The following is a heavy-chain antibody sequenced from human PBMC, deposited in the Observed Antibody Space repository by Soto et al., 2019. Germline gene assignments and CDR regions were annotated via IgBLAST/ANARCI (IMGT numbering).Heavy chain of an antibody. CDR2: IGIADNR. D-gene: IGHD6-13*01. Sequence: GGSLRLSCAASGFTFSSYDMHWVRQGTGQGLEWVSTIGIADNRYYLSSARGRFTISRDDAENSLYLQMNSLKAGDTAVYYCARGGIAPGYGLDVWGQGTTVTVSS. J-gene: IGHJ6*02. V-gene: IGHV3-13*04. CDR3: ARGGIAPGYGLDV. CDR1: GFTFSSYD.